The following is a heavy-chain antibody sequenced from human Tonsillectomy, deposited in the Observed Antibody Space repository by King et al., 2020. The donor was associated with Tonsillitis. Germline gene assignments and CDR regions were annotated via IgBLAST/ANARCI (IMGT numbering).Heavy chain of an antibody. CDR3: ARAHAGFGELYLSSGYFDY. D-gene: IGHD3-10*01. J-gene: IGHJ4*02. Sequence: QLVQSGAEVKKPGESLKISCKGSGYSFTFYWIGWVRQMPGKGLEWMGIIYPGDSDTTYSPSFQGQVTISADKSISTAYLQWSSLKASDTAMYYCARAHAGFGELYLSSGYFDYGGQGTLVTVSS. V-gene: IGHV5-51*01. CDR1: GYSFTFYW. CDR2: IYPGDSDT.